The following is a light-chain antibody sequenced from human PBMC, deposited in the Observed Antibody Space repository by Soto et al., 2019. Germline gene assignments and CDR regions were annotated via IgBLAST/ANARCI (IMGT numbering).Light chain of an antibody. CDR2: RDS. J-gene: IGLJ1*01. CDR3: SSYTSSSTLV. CDR1: SSNIGSNA. V-gene: IGLV1-44*01. Sequence: QSVLTQPPSASGTPGQRVTISCSGSSSNIGSNAVDWYQHFPGTAPKVLIYRDSQRPSGVSNRFSGSKSGNTASLTISGLQAEDEADYYCSSYTSSSTLVFGTGTKVTVL.